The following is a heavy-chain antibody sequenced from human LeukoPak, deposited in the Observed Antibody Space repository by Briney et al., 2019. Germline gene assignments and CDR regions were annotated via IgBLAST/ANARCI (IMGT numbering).Heavy chain of an antibody. CDR3: ARALGYCSSTSCSPLDY. V-gene: IGHV4-4*02. J-gene: IGHJ4*02. Sequence: SGTLSLTCAVSGGSISSSNWWSWVRQPPGKGLEWIGEIYHSGSTNYNPSLKSRVTISVDKSKNQFSLKLSSVTAADTAVYYCARALGYCSSTSCSPLDYWGQGTLFTVSS. CDR1: GGSISSSNW. D-gene: IGHD2-2*01. CDR2: IYHSGST.